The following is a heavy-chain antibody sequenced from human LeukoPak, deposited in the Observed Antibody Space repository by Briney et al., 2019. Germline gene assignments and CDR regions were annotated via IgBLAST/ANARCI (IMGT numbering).Heavy chain of an antibody. V-gene: IGHV3-7*01. D-gene: IGHD6-19*01. J-gene: IGHJ4*02. CDR3: AREGSGWHLNY. Sequence: PGGSLRLSCAASGFTFSSYWMSWVRQAPRKGLEWVANIKQDGSEKYYVDSVKGRFTISRDNAKNSLYLQMNSLRAEDTAVYYCAREGSGWHLNYWGQGTLVTVSS. CDR1: GFTFSSYW. CDR2: IKQDGSEK.